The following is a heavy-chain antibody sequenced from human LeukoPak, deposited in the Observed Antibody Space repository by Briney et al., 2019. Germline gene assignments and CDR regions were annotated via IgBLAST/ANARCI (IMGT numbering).Heavy chain of an antibody. Sequence: GASVKVSCKASGYTFTSYAMNWVRQAPGHGLEWMGISNPSGDSTNYAQKFQGRVTMTRDTSTSTVYMDLSSLRSEDTAVYYCARWTTTFLDYWGQGTLVTVSS. J-gene: IGHJ4*02. CDR3: ARWTTTFLDY. V-gene: IGHV1-46*01. CDR1: GYTFTSYA. D-gene: IGHD1-1*01. CDR2: SNPSGDST.